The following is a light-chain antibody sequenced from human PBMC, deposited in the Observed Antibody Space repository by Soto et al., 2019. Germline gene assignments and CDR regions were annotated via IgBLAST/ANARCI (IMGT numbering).Light chain of an antibody. Sequence: DIQMTQSPSTLSASVGDRVTITCRASQSINNWLAWYQQKPGKAPKLLIYESSSLLSGVPSRFSGSGSGTEFTLTSSSLQPDDFADYSCQQYDSDSSTFGQGPKL. CDR2: ESS. J-gene: IGKJ2*01. CDR1: QSINNW. CDR3: QQYDSDSST. V-gene: IGKV1-5*03.